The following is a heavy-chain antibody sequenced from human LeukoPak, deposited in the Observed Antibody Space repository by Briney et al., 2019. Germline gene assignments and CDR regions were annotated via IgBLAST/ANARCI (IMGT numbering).Heavy chain of an antibody. V-gene: IGHV1-3*01. CDR1: GYTFTSYA. CDR2: INAGNGNT. D-gene: IGHD6-19*01. CDR3: ARDGGSGRGYFDY. J-gene: IGHJ4*02. Sequence: ASVKVSCKASGYTFTSYAMHWVRQAPGQRLEWMGWINAGNGNTKYSQKFQGRVTITRDTSASTAYMELSSLRSEDTAVYYCARDGGSGRGYFDYWGQGTLVTVSS.